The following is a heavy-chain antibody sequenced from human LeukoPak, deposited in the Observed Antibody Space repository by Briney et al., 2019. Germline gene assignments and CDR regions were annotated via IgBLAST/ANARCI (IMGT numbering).Heavy chain of an antibody. V-gene: IGHV4-31*03. CDR3: ASSRDDILTGPGPY. CDR2: IYYSGST. J-gene: IGHJ4*02. D-gene: IGHD3-9*01. CDR1: GGSISSGGYY. Sequence: PSQTLSLTYTVSGGSISSGGYYWSWIRQHPGKGLEWIGYIYYSGSTYYNPSLKSRVTISVDTSKNQFSLKLSSVTAADTAVYYCASSRDDILTGPGPYWGQGTLVTVSS.